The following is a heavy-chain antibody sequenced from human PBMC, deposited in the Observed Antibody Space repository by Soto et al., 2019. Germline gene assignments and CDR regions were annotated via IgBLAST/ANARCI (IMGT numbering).Heavy chain of an antibody. V-gene: IGHV1-58*02. J-gene: IGHJ3*02. CDR3: AADLRGSGYVAFEI. CDR2: IVVGSGNT. CDR1: GFTFTSSA. D-gene: IGHD3-22*01. Sequence: QMQLVQSGPEVKKPGTSVKVSCKASGFTFTSSAMQWVRQARGQRREWIGWIVVGSGNTNYAQKCQERDTITRDMSTRTAYMELSSLRSEDPAVDYCAADLRGSGYVAFEICGQGTMVTVSS.